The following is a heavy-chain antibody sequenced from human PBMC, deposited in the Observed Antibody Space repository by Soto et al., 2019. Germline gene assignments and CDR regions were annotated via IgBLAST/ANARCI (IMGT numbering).Heavy chain of an antibody. D-gene: IGHD3-16*01. Sequence: ETLGLISSVSGGSISISNGGSWVRQPQGKGLEWIGEIYHSGSTIINTSLKSLVTISVNKCKNLLSLKLSSVTAADTAVYYCARGAYPIDDFDIWCQGAMVNV. CDR3: ARGAYPIDDFDI. CDR2: IYHSGST. V-gene: IGHV4-4*02. J-gene: IGHJ3*02. CDR1: GGSISISNG.